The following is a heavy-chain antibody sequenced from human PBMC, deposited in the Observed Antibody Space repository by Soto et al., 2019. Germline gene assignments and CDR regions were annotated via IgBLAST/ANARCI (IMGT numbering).Heavy chain of an antibody. Sequence: QVHLVQSGAEVKKPGASVKVSCKASGYTFTGEPMHWVRQAPGQSLEWMGWIHAGSGKTTYSQRFQDRVTITRDTSADTAYMELNSLTFEDTAVYYCASARDWTFDYWGQGTLVTVSS. CDR3: ASARDWTFDY. V-gene: IGHV1-3*01. CDR1: GYTFTGEP. CDR2: IHAGSGKT. J-gene: IGHJ4*02. D-gene: IGHD1-1*01.